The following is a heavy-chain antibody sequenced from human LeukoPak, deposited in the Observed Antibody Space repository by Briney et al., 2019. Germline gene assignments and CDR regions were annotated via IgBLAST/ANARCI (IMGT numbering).Heavy chain of an antibody. CDR1: GYTFTSYG. J-gene: IGHJ3*02. Sequence: GASVKVSCKASGYTFTSYGISWVRQAPGQGLEWMVWISAYNGNTNYAQKLQGRVTMTTDTSTSTAYMELRSLRSDDTAVYYCARDGAGDIVVVPASVIDAFDIWGQGTMVTVSS. V-gene: IGHV1-18*01. CDR2: ISAYNGNT. D-gene: IGHD2-2*01. CDR3: ARDGAGDIVVVPASVIDAFDI.